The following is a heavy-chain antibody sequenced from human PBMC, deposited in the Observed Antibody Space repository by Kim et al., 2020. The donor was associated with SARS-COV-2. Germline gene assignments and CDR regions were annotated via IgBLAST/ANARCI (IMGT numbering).Heavy chain of an antibody. Sequence: GGSLRLSCAASGFTFSSYGMHWVRQAPGKGLEWVAVIWYDGSNKYYADSVKGRFTISRDNSKNTLYLQMNSLRAEDTAVYYCARDDSYSYGVLGFDYWGQGTLVTVSS. D-gene: IGHD5-18*01. CDR2: IWYDGSNK. CDR3: ARDDSYSYGVLGFDY. CDR1: GFTFSSYG. J-gene: IGHJ4*02. V-gene: IGHV3-33*01.